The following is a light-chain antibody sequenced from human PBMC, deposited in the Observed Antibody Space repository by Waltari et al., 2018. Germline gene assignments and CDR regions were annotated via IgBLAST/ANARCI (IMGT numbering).Light chain of an antibody. J-gene: IGLJ3*02. Sequence: QSALTQPASVSGSPGQSITISCTGTTSDIGAYNYVAWYQQHPGKAPKVVISDVTNRPSGVSNRFSGSKSGNTASLTISGLQAEDEADYYCSSFTSGSTWVFGRGTKLTVL. CDR1: TSDIGAYNY. V-gene: IGLV2-14*03. CDR3: SSFTSGSTWV. CDR2: DVT.